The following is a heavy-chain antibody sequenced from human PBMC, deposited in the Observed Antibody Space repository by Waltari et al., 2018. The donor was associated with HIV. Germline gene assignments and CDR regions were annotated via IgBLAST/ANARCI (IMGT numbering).Heavy chain of an antibody. CDR3: PRHASGYSSGWLYWYFDL. CDR2: IYYSGRT. CDR1: GGSISSSSYY. D-gene: IGHD6-19*01. V-gene: IGHV4-39*01. J-gene: IGHJ2*01. Sequence: QLQLQESGPGLVKPSETLSLTCTVSGGSISSSSYYWGWIRQPPGKGLEWIGSIYYSGRTYYNPSLKSRVTISVDTSKNQFSLKLSSVTAADTAVHYCPRHASGYSSGWLYWYFDLWGRGTLVTVSS.